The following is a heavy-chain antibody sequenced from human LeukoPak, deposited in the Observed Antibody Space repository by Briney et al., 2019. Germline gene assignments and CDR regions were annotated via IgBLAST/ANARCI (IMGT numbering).Heavy chain of an antibody. J-gene: IGHJ4*02. CDR1: GGTFSSYA. Sequence: SVKVSCKASGGTFSSYAISWVRQAPGQGLEWMGGIIPIFGTANYAQKFQGRVTITADESTSTAYMELSSLRSEDTAVYYCARDPGVTYYYDSSGYHRFDYWGQGTLVTVSS. D-gene: IGHD3-22*01. V-gene: IGHV1-69*13. CDR3: ARDPGVTYYYDSSGYHRFDY. CDR2: IIPIFGTA.